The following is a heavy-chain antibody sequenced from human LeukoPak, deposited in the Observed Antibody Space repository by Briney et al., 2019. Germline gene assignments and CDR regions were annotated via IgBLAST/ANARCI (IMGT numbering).Heavy chain of an antibody. CDR2: IDWDDDK. Sequence: SGPALVKPTQTLTLTCTFSGFSLSTSGMRVSWIRQPSGKALEWLARIDWDDDKFYSTSLKTRLTISKDTSKNQVVLTMTNMDPVDTATYYCARTSIAAAGTAFDPWGQGTLVTVSS. D-gene: IGHD6-13*01. V-gene: IGHV2-70*04. J-gene: IGHJ5*02. CDR1: GFSLSTSGMR. CDR3: ARTSIAAAGTAFDP.